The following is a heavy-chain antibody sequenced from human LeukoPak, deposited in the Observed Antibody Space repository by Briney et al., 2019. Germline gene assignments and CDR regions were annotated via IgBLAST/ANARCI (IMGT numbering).Heavy chain of an antibody. V-gene: IGHV4-30-4*08. D-gene: IGHD3-3*01. CDR2: IYYSGST. CDR3: ARSPSRYDFWSGDPEYFQH. Sequence: PSETLSLTCTVSGDSISSGDYYWNWIRQPPGKGLERIGYIYYSGSTYYNPSLKSRVTISVDTSKNQFSLKLSSVTAADTAVYYCARSPSRYDFWSGDPEYFQHWGQGTLVTVSS. CDR1: GDSISSGDYY. J-gene: IGHJ1*01.